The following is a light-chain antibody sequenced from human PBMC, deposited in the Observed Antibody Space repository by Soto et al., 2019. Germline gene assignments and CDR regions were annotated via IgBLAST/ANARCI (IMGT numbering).Light chain of an antibody. CDR3: QSYDSSLSGSVV. CDR1: SSNIGAGYD. Sequence: QSVLTQPPSVSGAPGQRVTISCTGSSSNIGAGYDVHWYQQLPGTAPKLLIYGNSNRPSGVPDRFSGSKSGTSVSLAITGLQAEDEADYYCQSYDSSLSGSVVFGGGTKLTV. CDR2: GNS. V-gene: IGLV1-40*01. J-gene: IGLJ2*01.